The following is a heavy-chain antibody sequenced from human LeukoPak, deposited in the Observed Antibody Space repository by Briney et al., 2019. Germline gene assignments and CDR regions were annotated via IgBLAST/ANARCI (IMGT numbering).Heavy chain of an antibody. Sequence: GGSLRLSCAASGFTFSSYEMNWVRQAPGKGLEWVSYISSSGSTIYYADSVKGRFTISRDNSKNTLYLQMNSLRAEDTAVYYCARDKRAVAGTLFDYWGQGTLVTVSS. CDR3: ARDKRAVAGTLFDY. CDR1: GFTFSSYE. V-gene: IGHV3-48*03. D-gene: IGHD6-19*01. CDR2: ISSSGSTI. J-gene: IGHJ4*02.